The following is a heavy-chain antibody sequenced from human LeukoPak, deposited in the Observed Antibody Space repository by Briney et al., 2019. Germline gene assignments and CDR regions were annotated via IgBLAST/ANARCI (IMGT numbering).Heavy chain of an antibody. V-gene: IGHV4-38-2*02. CDR2: IYHSGST. Sequence: SETLSLTCTVSGYSISSGYYWGWIRQPPGKGLEWIGSIYHSGSTYYNPSLKSRVTISVDTSKNQFSLKLSSVTAADTAVYYCARGLVRGVVVPAADAFDIWGQGTMVTVSS. J-gene: IGHJ3*02. CDR1: GYSISSGYY. D-gene: IGHD2-2*01. CDR3: ARGLVRGVVVPAADAFDI.